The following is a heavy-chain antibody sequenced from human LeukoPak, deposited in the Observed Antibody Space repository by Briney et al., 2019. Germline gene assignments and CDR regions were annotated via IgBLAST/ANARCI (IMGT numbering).Heavy chain of an antibody. Sequence: GGSLRFSCAASGFTFSSYWMHWVRQAPGKGLVWVSRINSDGSSTSYADSVKGRFTISRDNAKNTLYLQMNSLRAEDTAVYYCARGNVVSPPDYWGQGTLVTVSS. CDR1: GFTFSSYW. D-gene: IGHD2-8*01. V-gene: IGHV3-74*01. CDR3: ARGNVVSPPDY. J-gene: IGHJ4*02. CDR2: INSDGSST.